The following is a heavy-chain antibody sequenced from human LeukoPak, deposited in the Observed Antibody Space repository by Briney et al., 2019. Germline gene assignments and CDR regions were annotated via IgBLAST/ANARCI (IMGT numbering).Heavy chain of an antibody. V-gene: IGHV4-39*01. CDR3: ARLGDIRNFDY. D-gene: IGHD5-12*01. CDR2: IYYSGST. CDR1: GGSISSSSYY. J-gene: IGHJ4*02. Sequence: PPETLSLTCTVSGGSISSSSYYWGWIRQPPGKGLEWIGSIYYSGSTYYNPSLKSRVTISVDASKNQFSLKLSSVTAADTAVYYCARLGDIRNFDYWGQGTLVTVSS.